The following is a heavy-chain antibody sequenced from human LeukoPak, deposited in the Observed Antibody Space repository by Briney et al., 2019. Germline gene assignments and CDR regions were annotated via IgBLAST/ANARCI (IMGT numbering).Heavy chain of an antibody. CDR2: IYYSGST. D-gene: IGHD6-19*01. CDR3: ASQLLGVYSSGWHYYYFDL. V-gene: IGHV4-39*07. CDR1: GGSISSSSYY. J-gene: IGHJ2*01. Sequence: PSETLSLTCTVSGGSISSSSYYWGWIRQPPGKGLEWIGSIYYSGSTNYNPSLKSRVTISVDTSKNQFSLKLSSVTAADTAVYYCASQLLGVYSSGWHYYYFDLWGRGTLVTVSS.